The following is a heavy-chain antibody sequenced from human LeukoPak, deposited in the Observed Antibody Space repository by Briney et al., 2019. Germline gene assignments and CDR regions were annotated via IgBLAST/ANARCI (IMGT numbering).Heavy chain of an antibody. Sequence: ASVKVSCKASGYTFTAYYMHWVRQAPGQGLEWMGWINPKSGGTNYPQKFQGRVTMTRDTSISTAYMELSRLRSDDTAVYYCARAMADKYYYYYYYMDVWGKGTTVTVSS. CDR3: ARAMADKYYYYYYYMDV. CDR1: GYTFTAYY. J-gene: IGHJ6*03. D-gene: IGHD5-24*01. V-gene: IGHV1-2*02. CDR2: INPKSGGT.